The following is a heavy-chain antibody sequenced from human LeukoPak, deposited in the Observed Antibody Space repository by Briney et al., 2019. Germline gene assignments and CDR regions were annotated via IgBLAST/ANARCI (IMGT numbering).Heavy chain of an antibody. CDR2: IRSKAYGGTT. J-gene: IGHJ4*02. CDR1: GFTFSSYW. D-gene: IGHD3-3*01. CDR3: TRGSDTVFGVSRDGFDY. V-gene: IGHV3-49*04. Sequence: GGSLRLSCAASGFTFSSYWMHWVRQAPGKGLEWVGFIRSKAYGGTTEYAASVKGRFTISRDDSKSIAYLQMNSLKTEDTGVYYCTRGSDTVFGVSRDGFDYWGQGTLVTVSS.